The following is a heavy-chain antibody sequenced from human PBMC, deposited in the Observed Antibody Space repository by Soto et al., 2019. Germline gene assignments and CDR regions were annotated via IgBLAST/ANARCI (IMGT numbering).Heavy chain of an antibody. CDR1: GFTFSNYA. D-gene: IGHD6-19*01. CDR3: AKATTNGGWFNPFDS. V-gene: IGHV3-23*01. Sequence: GGSLRLSCAGSGFTFSNYAMSWVRQAPGKGLEWVSGLSGSGTSTYYADSVKGRFTISRDNSRDTLFLQMNSLTADDTAVYYCAKATTNGGWFNPFDSWGQGALVTVSS. CDR2: LSGSGTST. J-gene: IGHJ4*02.